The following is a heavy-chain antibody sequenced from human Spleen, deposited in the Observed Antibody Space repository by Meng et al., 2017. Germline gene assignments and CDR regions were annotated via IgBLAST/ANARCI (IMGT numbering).Heavy chain of an antibody. Sequence: GESLKISCAASGFTFSTYNMNWVRQAPGKGLEWVSSISTSSSHIHYADSVKGRFSISRDNAENSLYLQMNSLRAEDTAVYYCARDSGYSGYEFYYFDYWGRGPLVTVSS. CDR2: ISTSSSHI. CDR1: GFTFSTYN. J-gene: IGHJ4*02. V-gene: IGHV3-21*01. D-gene: IGHD5-12*01. CDR3: ARDSGYSGYEFYYFDY.